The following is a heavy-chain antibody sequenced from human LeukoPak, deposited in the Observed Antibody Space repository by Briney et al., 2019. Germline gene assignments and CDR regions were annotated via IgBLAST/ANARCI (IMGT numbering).Heavy chain of an antibody. CDR1: GFTVSSYA. D-gene: IGHD6-13*01. Sequence: GGSLRLSCAASGFTVSSYAMSWVRQAPGKGLEWVSAMSGSGGSTYYADSVKGRFTISRDNAKNSLYLQMNGLRAEDTAVYYCARDRGRIAAAPDYWGQGTLVTVSS. V-gene: IGHV3-23*01. CDR2: MSGSGGST. J-gene: IGHJ4*02. CDR3: ARDRGRIAAAPDY.